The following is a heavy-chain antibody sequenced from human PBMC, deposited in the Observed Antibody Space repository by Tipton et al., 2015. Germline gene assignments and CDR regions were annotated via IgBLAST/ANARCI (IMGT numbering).Heavy chain of an antibody. CDR2: IYHSGNP. CDR3: ARLPFVGGPCDDVFDI. D-gene: IGHD2-15*01. Sequence: TLSLTCNVSGGSISTDGYYWGWIRQSPGEGLEWIGTIYHSGNPRYNPSLKSRAIISVDTSNNQFSLKLSSATATDTALYYCARLPFVGGPCDDVFDIWGRGTKVTVSS. J-gene: IGHJ3*02. CDR1: GGSISTDGYY. V-gene: IGHV4-39*01.